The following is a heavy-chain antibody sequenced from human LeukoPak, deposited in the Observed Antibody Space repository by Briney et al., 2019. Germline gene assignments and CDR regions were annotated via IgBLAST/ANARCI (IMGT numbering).Heavy chain of an antibody. Sequence: SETLSLTCTVSGGSISSSSYYWGWIRQPPGKGLEWIGSIYYSGSTYYNPSLKSRVTISVDTSKNQFSLKLSSVTAADTAVYYCARGATMVREGYNWFDPWGQGTLVTVSS. V-gene: IGHV4-39*01. CDR3: ARGATMVREGYNWFDP. CDR1: GGSISSSSYY. J-gene: IGHJ5*02. CDR2: IYYSGST. D-gene: IGHD3-10*01.